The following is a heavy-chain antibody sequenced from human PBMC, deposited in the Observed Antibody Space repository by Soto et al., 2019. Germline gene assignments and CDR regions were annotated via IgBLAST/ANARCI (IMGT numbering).Heavy chain of an antibody. V-gene: IGHV4-39*01. D-gene: IGHD2-2*01. CDR3: ASLQYQLLTPDY. Sequence: SETLSLTCTVSGGSISSSSYYWGWIRQPPGKGLEWIGSIYYSGSTYYNPSLKSRVTISVDTSKNQFSLKLSSVTAADTAVYYCASLQYQLLTPDYWGQGTLVTVSS. CDR2: IYYSGST. CDR1: GGSISSSSYY. J-gene: IGHJ4*02.